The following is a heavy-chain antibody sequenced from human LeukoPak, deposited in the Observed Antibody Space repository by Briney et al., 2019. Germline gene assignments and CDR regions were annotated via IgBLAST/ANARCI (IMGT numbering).Heavy chain of an antibody. J-gene: IGHJ4*02. CDR2: INPSGGST. Sequence: ASVKVSCKASGYTFTSYYMHWVRQAPGQGLEWMGIINPSGGSTSYAQKFQGRVTMTRDTSTSTVYMELSSLRSEDTAVYYCARAETFDYGGNPSDYWGQGTLVTASS. CDR3: ARAETFDYGGNPSDY. V-gene: IGHV1-46*01. D-gene: IGHD4-23*01. CDR1: GYTFTSYY.